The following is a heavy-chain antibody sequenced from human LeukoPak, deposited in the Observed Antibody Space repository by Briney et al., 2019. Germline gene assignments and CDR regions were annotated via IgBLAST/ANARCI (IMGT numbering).Heavy chain of an antibody. Sequence: GGSLRLSCAASEFIFSIYWMHWVRQAPGKGLVWVSHINSDGSTTNYADSVKGRFTISRDNAKNTLYLQMNSLRAEDTAVYYCARVYCSAGTCYSFAHWGQGTLVTVSS. D-gene: IGHD2-15*01. V-gene: IGHV3-74*01. CDR3: ARVYCSAGTCYSFAH. J-gene: IGHJ4*02. CDR2: INSDGSTT. CDR1: EFIFSIYW.